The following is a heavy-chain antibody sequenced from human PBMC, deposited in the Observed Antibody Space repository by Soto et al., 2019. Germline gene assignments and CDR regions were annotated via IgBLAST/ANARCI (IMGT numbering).Heavy chain of an antibody. CDR3: ARAPTGPSHRWVL. D-gene: IGHD3-10*01. J-gene: IGHJ6*02. CDR2: IYYTGTT. CDR1: GGSISSGDYY. Sequence: SETLSLTCTVSGGSISSGDYYWSWIRQPPGKGLEWIGYIYYTGTTYYHPSLKSRVTISVDTSRNQFSLNLTSVTAADTAVYYCARAPTGPSHRWVLWGQGTTVTAP. V-gene: IGHV4-30-4*01.